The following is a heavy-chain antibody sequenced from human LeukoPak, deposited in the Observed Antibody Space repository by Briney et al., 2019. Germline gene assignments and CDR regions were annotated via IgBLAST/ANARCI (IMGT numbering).Heavy chain of an antibody. CDR1: GGTFTSYN. D-gene: IGHD1-7*01. V-gene: IGHV1-69*06. J-gene: IGHJ4*02. Sequence: AVKVSCKASGGTFTSYNFTLVRQAPGPGLGWMGGIVPMFNTANYAQDFHGKITITADKSASTEYMVLITMRSENTAVYYCAREAKTSNWNSVPYLDYWGQGTLITVSS. CDR3: AREAKTSNWNSVPYLDY. CDR2: IVPMFNTA.